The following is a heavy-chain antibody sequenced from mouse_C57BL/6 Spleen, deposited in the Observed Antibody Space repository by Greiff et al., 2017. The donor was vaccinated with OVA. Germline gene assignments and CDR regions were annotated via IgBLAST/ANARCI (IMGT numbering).Heavy chain of an antibody. CDR1: GFSFNTYA. CDR3: VRHDWDDWWYFDV. CDR2: IRSKSNNYAT. D-gene: IGHD4-1*01. Sequence: EVQGVESGGGLVQPKGSLKLSCAASGFSFNTYAMNWVRQAPGKGLEWVARIRSKSNNYATYYADSVKDRFTISRDDSESMLYLQMNNLKTEDTAMYYCVRHDWDDWWYFDVWGTGTTVTVSS. J-gene: IGHJ1*03. V-gene: IGHV10-1*01.